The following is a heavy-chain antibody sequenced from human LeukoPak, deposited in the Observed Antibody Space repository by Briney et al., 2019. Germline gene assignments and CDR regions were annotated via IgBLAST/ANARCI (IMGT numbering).Heavy chain of an antibody. D-gene: IGHD6-19*01. CDR2: ISWNSGSI. J-gene: IGHJ3*02. Sequence: GRSLRLSCAASGFTYDDYAMHWVRQDPGKGLEWVSGISWNSGSIGYADSVKGRFTISRDNAKNSLYLQMNSLRAEDTAVYYCARIGYSSGPDAFDIWGQGTMVTVSS. CDR1: GFTYDDYA. V-gene: IGHV3-9*01. CDR3: ARIGYSSGPDAFDI.